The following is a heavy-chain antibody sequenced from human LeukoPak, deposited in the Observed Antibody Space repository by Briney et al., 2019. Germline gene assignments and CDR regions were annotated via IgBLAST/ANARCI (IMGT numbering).Heavy chain of an antibody. CDR1: GFTFSDYY. J-gene: IGHJ4*02. CDR2: ISSSGSTI. Sequence: GGSLRPSCAASGFTFSDYYMSWIRQAPGKGLEWVSYISSSGSTIYYADSVKGRFTISRDNAKNSLYLQMNSLRAEDTAVYYCASGFNSGPIADYWGQGTLVTVSS. CDR3: ASGFNSGPIADY. D-gene: IGHD1-26*01. V-gene: IGHV3-11*04.